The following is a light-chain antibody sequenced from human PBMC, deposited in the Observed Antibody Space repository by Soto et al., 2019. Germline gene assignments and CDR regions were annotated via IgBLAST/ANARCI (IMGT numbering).Light chain of an antibody. CDR2: GAS. CDR1: QRVSSD. V-gene: IGKV3-15*01. CDR3: QHYNKGWA. J-gene: IGKJ1*01. Sequence: MVMTQSPATLSVSPGERATLSCRAGQRVSSDVAWYQQKPGQPPRFLMYGASTRATVIPARFSGSGSGTAFSLTISSLESEDSGVYYCQHYNKGWALDQGTKVELK.